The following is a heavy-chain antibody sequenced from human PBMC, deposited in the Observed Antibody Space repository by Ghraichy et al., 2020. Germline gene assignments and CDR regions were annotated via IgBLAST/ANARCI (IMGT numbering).Heavy chain of an antibody. D-gene: IGHD6-13*01. CDR1: GFTFSSYA. CDR2: ISGSGGTT. Sequence: GGSLRLSCAASGFTFSSYAMSWVRQAPGKGLEWVSVISGSGGTTYYADSVKGRFTISRDNSKNTLYRQMNSLRAEDTAVYYCAKGESAAAGPTWFDPWGQGTLVTVSS. V-gene: IGHV3-23*01. J-gene: IGHJ5*02. CDR3: AKGESAAAGPTWFDP.